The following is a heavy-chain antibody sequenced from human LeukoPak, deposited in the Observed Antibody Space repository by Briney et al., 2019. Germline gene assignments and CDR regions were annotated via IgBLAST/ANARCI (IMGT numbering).Heavy chain of an antibody. V-gene: IGHV3-30*18. Sequence: GRSLRLSRAASGFTFSRNVMHWVRQAPGKGLEWVAVISYNGNNIYYADSVKGRFTISRDNSKNTLYLQMNSLRAEDTAVYYCAKDRSSSWTFDYWGQGTLVTVSS. J-gene: IGHJ4*02. CDR1: GFTFSRNV. D-gene: IGHD6-13*01. CDR3: AKDRSSSWTFDY. CDR2: ISYNGNNI.